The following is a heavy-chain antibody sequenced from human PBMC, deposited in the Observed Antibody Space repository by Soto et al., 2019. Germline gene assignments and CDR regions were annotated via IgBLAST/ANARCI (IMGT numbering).Heavy chain of an antibody. CDR3: ARCLRRGSKLGYCTNGVCYYYYGMDV. CDR2: IIPIFGTA. J-gene: IGHJ6*02. Sequence: SVKVSCKASGGTFSSYPISWVRQAPGQGLEWMGGIIPIFGTANYAQKFQGRATITADESTSTAYMELSSLRSEDTAVYYCARCLRRGSKLGYCTNGVCYYYYGMDVWGQGTTVTVSS. D-gene: IGHD2-8*01. V-gene: IGHV1-69*13. CDR1: GGTFSSYP.